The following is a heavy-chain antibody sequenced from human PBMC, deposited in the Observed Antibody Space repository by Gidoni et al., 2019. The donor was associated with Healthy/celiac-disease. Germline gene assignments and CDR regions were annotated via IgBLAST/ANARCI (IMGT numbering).Heavy chain of an antibody. Sequence: QVQLVESGGGVVQPGRSLRLSCAASGFTSSSYGMHWVRQAPGKGLAWVAVIWYEGRNKYYADSVKGRFTISRDNSKNTLYLQMNSLRAEDTAVYYCARDFSYCSSTSCYGGLVDYWGQGTLVTVSS. J-gene: IGHJ4*02. CDR1: GFTSSSYG. CDR2: IWYEGRNK. CDR3: ARDFSYCSSTSCYGGLVDY. D-gene: IGHD2-2*01. V-gene: IGHV3-33*01.